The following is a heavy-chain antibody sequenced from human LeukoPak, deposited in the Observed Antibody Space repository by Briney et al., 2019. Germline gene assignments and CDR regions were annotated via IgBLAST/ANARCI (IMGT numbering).Heavy chain of an antibody. Sequence: PGGSLRLXCAASGFTFSSYSMNWVRQAPGKGLEWVSYISSSSSTIYYADSVKGRFTISRDNAKNSLYLQMNSLRAEDTAVYYCARDVGASVDDYWGQGTLVTVSS. V-gene: IGHV3-48*01. J-gene: IGHJ4*02. D-gene: IGHD1-26*01. CDR1: GFTFSSYS. CDR2: ISSSSSTI. CDR3: ARDVGASVDDY.